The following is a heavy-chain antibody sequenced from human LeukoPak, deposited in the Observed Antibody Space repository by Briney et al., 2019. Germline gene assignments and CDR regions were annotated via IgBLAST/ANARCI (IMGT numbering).Heavy chain of an antibody. CDR3: ARVYSTGTTLDYYYYMDV. Sequence: SVKVSCKASGGTFSSYAISWVRQAPGQGLEWMGGIIPIFGTANYAQKFQGRATITADESTSTAYMELSSLRSEDTAVYYCARVYSTGTTLDYYYYMDVWGKGTTVTVSS. CDR2: IIPIFGTA. J-gene: IGHJ6*03. CDR1: GGTFSSYA. D-gene: IGHD1-1*01. V-gene: IGHV1-69*01.